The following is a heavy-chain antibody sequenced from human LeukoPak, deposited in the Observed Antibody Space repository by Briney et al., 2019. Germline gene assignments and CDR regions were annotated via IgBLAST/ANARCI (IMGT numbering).Heavy chain of an antibody. D-gene: IGHD3-9*01. V-gene: IGHV3-66*01. CDR2: IYSGGST. Sequence: GGSLRLSCAASGFTFSSYAMSWVRQAPGKGLEWVSVIYSGGSTYYADSVKGRFTISRDNSKNTLYLQMNSLRAEDTAVYYCARDRYNGMDVWGQGATVTVSS. CDR1: GFTFSSYA. J-gene: IGHJ6*02. CDR3: ARDRYNGMDV.